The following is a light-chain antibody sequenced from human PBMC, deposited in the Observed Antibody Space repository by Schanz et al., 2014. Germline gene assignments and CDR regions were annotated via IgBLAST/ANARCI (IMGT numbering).Light chain of an antibody. CDR3: QQYSERPLT. CDR2: AAS. Sequence: DIQMTQSPSTLSASVGDRVTITCRASQSIGRWLAWYQQKPGKAPKLLIYAASSLKSGVPSRFSGSGSGTDFTLTISSLQAEDVAVYYCQQYSERPLTFGGGTKVEIK. J-gene: IGKJ4*01. CDR1: QSIGRW. V-gene: IGKV1-5*01.